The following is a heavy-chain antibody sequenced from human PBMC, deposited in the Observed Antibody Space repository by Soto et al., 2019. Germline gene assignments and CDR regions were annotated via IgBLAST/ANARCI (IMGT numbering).Heavy chain of an antibody. CDR1: GFTFSSYS. V-gene: IGHV3-48*01. D-gene: IGHD6-13*01. J-gene: IGHJ4*02. CDR2: ISSSSSTI. Sequence: PGGSLRLSCAASGFTFSSYSMNWVRQAPGKGLEWVSYISSSSSTIYYADSVKGRFTISRDNAKNSLYLQMNSLRAEDTAVYYCARHVGLLTAASHFDYWGQGTLVTVSS. CDR3: ARHVGLLTAASHFDY.